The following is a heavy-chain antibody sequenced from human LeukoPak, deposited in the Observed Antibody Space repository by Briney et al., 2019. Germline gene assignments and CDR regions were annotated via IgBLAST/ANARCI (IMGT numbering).Heavy chain of an antibody. Sequence: GGSLRLSCAASGFTFISYSMNWVRQPPGKGLEWASPISSSSSYIYYADSVKGRFTISRGNAKNSLYLQMNSLRAEDTAVYYCARDGGTFTGGNYFDYWGQGTLVTVSS. CDR3: ARDGGTFTGGNYFDY. D-gene: IGHD3-16*01. J-gene: IGHJ4*02. V-gene: IGHV3-21*01. CDR2: ISSSSSYI. CDR1: GFTFISYS.